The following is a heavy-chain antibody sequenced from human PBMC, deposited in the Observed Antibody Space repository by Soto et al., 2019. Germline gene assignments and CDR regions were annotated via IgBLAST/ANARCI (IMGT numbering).Heavy chain of an antibody. CDR3: ARQEYCSSTSCYKVDS. Sequence: VESLKISCTGSGNSFTSYWIGWVRQIPWKGLEWMGIIYLGDSNHRYSPTFQGQVTISADRSISTAYLQWSSLKASDTAMYYCARQEYCSSTSCYKVDSWGQGNLVTVSP. D-gene: IGHD2-2*02. CDR1: GNSFTSYW. J-gene: IGHJ4*02. CDR2: IYLGDSNH. V-gene: IGHV5-51*01.